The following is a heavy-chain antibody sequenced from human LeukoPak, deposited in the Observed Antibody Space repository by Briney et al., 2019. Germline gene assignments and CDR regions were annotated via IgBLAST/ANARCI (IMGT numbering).Heavy chain of an antibody. CDR3: AREGGYCSSTSCLNWLDP. D-gene: IGHD2-2*01. V-gene: IGHV1-2*02. CDR2: INPNSGGT. CDR1: GYTFTGYY. J-gene: IGHJ5*02. Sequence: VAPVKVSCKASGYTFTGYYMHWVRQAPGQGLEWMGWINPNSGGTNYAQKFQGRVTMTRDTSISTAYMELSRLRSDDTAVYYCAREGGYCSSTSCLNWLDPWGQGTLVTVSS.